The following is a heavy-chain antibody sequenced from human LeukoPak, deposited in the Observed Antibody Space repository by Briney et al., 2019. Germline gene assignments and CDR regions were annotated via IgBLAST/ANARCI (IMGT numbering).Heavy chain of an antibody. CDR1: GFTFSDHW. J-gene: IGHJ5*02. CDR3: AKGLGGRAIRPYNNWFDP. CDR2: IRNDGGET. D-gene: IGHD1-26*01. V-gene: IGHV3-74*01. Sequence: PGGSLRLSCVGSGFTFSDHWMHWVRQAPGKGLVWVSRIRNDGGETNYADSVKGRFTISRDNAKNSLYLQMNSLRAEDTALYYCAKGLGGRAIRPYNNWFDPWGQGTLVTVSS.